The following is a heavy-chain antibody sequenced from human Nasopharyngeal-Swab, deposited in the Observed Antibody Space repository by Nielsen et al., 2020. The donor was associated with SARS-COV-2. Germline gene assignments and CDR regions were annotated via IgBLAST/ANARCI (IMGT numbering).Heavy chain of an antibody. Sequence: GGSLRLSCVASGFTFSIYGMHWVRQAPGKGLEWLASIWYDGSNKYYAGSVKGRFTISRDNSKNTVYLQMNSLRGEDTAVYYCARAPSPDDSSGGDYWGQGTLVTVSS. CDR3: ARAPSPDDSSGGDY. CDR1: GFTFSIYG. V-gene: IGHV3-33*01. CDR2: IWYDGSNK. D-gene: IGHD3-22*01. J-gene: IGHJ4*02.